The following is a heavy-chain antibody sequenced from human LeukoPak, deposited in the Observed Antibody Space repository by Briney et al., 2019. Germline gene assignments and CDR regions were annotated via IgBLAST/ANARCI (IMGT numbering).Heavy chain of an antibody. CDR1: GFTFSSYA. J-gene: IGHJ4*02. CDR2: IRGSGGGT. Sequence: GGSLTLSCAVSGFTFSSYAMSWVRQAPGKGLEWVSTIRGSGGGTYYADSVKGRFTISRDNSKNTLYLQMNSLRDEDTALYYCAKAGIGVVGYFDYWGQGTLVTVSS. D-gene: IGHD6-19*01. V-gene: IGHV3-23*01. CDR3: AKAGIGVVGYFDY.